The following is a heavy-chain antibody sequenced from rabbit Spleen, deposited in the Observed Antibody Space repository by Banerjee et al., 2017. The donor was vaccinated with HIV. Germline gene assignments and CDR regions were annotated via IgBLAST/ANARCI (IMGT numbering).Heavy chain of an antibody. CDR2: IDTGSSGFT. CDR3: ARDTSSSFSSYGMDL. D-gene: IGHD1-1*01. J-gene: IGHJ6*01. V-gene: IGHV1S40*01. Sequence: QSLEDSGGDLVKPGASLTLTCTPSGVSFSSSSYMCCVRQTPGTGLEWIACIDTGSSGFTYFATWAKGRFTCSKTSSSTVTLQMTRLTAADTATYFCARDTSSSFSSYGMDLWGPGTLVTVS. CDR1: GVSFSSSSY.